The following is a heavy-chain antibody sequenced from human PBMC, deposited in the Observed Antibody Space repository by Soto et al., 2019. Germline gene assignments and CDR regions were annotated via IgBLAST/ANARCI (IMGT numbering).Heavy chain of an antibody. Sequence: PGGSLRLSCGASGFTFSSYAMSWVRQAPVNGLEFVSTISAIFGSTYYADSMKGRFTISRYNSKNTLYLQMNSLRAEDTAVYYCAKAGDKYSVFRNFDYWGQGTLVTVSS. CDR2: ISAIFGST. CDR1: GFTFSSYA. CDR3: AKAGDKYSVFRNFDY. D-gene: IGHD5-12*01. J-gene: IGHJ4*02. V-gene: IGHV3-23*01.